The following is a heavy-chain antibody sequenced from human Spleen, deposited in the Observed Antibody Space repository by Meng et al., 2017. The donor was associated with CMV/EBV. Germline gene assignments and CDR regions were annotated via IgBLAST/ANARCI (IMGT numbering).Heavy chain of an antibody. J-gene: IGHJ4*02. CDR3: ARDYGWGSRALDY. CDR2: IHYGGST. V-gene: IGHV4-31*03. D-gene: IGHD6-19*01. Sequence: SETLSLTCTVSGGSISTGGYYWSWIRQHPGKGLEWIGSIHYGGSTFYHPSLKSRLTISVDTSKNQFSLKLTSVTAADSAVYFCARDYGWGSRALDYWGQGTQVTVSS. CDR1: GGSISTGGYY.